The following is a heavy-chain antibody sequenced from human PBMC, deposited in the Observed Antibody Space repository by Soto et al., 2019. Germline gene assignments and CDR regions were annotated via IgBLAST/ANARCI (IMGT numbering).Heavy chain of an antibody. J-gene: IGHJ4*02. V-gene: IGHV4-59*12. CDR2: IYYSGST. CDR3: ARDYCSSTSCWAFFDY. Sequence: SETLSLTCTVSGGSLSSYYWSWIRQPPGKGLEWIGYIYYSGSTNYNPSLKSRVTISVDTSKNQFSLNLSSVTAADTAVYYRARDYCSSTSCWAFFDYWGQGALVTVSS. CDR1: GGSLSSYY. D-gene: IGHD2-2*01.